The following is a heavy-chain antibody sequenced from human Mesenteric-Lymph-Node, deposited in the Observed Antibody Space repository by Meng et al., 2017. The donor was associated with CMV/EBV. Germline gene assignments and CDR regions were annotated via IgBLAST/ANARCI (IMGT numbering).Heavy chain of an antibody. Sequence: VSGDAIRSGGDSWSWMRQPPGKGLEWIGHIYHSGTTYYNPSLKNRVAISVDRFKNKFFLKLSSVTAADTAVYYCAGYSSGWGRWFDPWGQGTLVTVSS. CDR2: IYHSGTT. D-gene: IGHD6-19*01. V-gene: IGHV4-30-2*01. J-gene: IGHJ5*02. CDR1: GDAIRSGGDS. CDR3: AGYSSGWGRWFDP.